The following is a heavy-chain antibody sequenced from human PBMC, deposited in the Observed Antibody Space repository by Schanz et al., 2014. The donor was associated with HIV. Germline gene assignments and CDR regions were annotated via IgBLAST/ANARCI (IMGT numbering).Heavy chain of an antibody. CDR3: AKDRNYYDSKYIGKGNYYYYYGMDV. CDR1: GFPFSNFA. J-gene: IGHJ6*02. D-gene: IGHD3-22*01. V-gene: IGHV3-23*01. CDR2: ISTGGERT. Sequence: EEHLLESGGDLIQPGGSLRLSCVASGFPFSNFAMSWVRQDPGRGLEWVSAISTGGERTFYADSVKGRFTMSRDNSKNTLYLQMNRVRADDTAVYYCAKDRNYYDSKYIGKGNYYYYYGMDVWGQGTTVTISS.